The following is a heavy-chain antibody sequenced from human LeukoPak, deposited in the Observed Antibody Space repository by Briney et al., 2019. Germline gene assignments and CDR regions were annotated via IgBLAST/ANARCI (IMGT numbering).Heavy chain of an antibody. CDR1: GFTFSSYA. V-gene: IGHV3-30*04. D-gene: IGHD2-8*01. Sequence: PGRSLRLSCAASGFTFSSYAMHWVRQAPGKGLEWVAVISYDGSNKYYADSVKGRFTISRDNSKNTLYLQMNSLRADDTAVYYCAGSLGYCTSNVCYLKYWGQGTLVTVSS. CDR2: ISYDGSNK. CDR3: AGSLGYCTSNVCYLKY. J-gene: IGHJ4*02.